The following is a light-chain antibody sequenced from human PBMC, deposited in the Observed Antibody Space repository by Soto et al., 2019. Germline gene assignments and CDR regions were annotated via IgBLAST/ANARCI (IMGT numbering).Light chain of an antibody. CDR2: DAS. CDR3: QQYGTSPFS. V-gene: IGKV3-20*01. J-gene: IGKJ3*01. Sequence: EIVLTQSPGTLSLSPGERATLSCRASQSVTSGFFAWCQQRPGQAPRLLIYDASSRATGIPDRFSGSGSGTDFTLTISSVEPEDFAVYYCQQYGTSPFSFGPGTKVDIK. CDR1: QSVTSGF.